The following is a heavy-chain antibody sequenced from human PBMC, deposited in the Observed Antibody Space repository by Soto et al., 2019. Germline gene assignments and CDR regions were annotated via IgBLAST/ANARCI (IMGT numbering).Heavy chain of an antibody. CDR1: GFTFNNFW. CDR3: ACSRTFDY. D-gene: IGHD2-15*01. CDR2: IKKDGSEK. V-gene: IGHV3-7*03. J-gene: IGHJ4*02. Sequence: PGGSLRLSCAASGFTFNNFWMHWVRQVPGKGLEWMARIKKDGSEKYYVDSVKGRFTISRDNAKNSLYLQMNSLRAEDTAVYYCACSRTFDYWGQGTLVTVSS.